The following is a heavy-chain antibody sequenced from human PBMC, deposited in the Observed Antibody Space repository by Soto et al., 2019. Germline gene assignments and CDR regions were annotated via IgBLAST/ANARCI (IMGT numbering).Heavy chain of an antibody. D-gene: IGHD1-7*01. J-gene: IGHJ6*02. CDR3: ASTGRPVRFGLELRYYYGMDV. CDR2: IYYSGST. Sequence: QLQLQESGPGLVKPSETLSLTCTVSGGSISSSSYYWGWIRQPPGKGLEWIGSIYYSGSTYYNPSLKSRVTISVDTSKNQFSLKLSSVTAADTAVYYCASTGRPVRFGLELRYYYGMDVWGQGTTVTVSS. V-gene: IGHV4-39*01. CDR1: GGSISSSSYY.